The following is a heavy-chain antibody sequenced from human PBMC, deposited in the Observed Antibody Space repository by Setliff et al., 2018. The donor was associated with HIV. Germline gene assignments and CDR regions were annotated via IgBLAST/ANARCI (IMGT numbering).Heavy chain of an antibody. Sequence: SETLSLTCSVSGGSISSSSDYWVWIRQPPGKGLEWIGSIYYSGSVYYNPSLQSRVTISVDTPSNQFSLKLSSVTAADTAVYYCATLDHSGGNFLAYWGQGSLVTVSS. CDR2: IYYSGSV. D-gene: IGHD2-21*02. CDR1: GGSISSSSDY. V-gene: IGHV4-39*01. CDR3: ATLDHSGGNFLAY. J-gene: IGHJ4*02.